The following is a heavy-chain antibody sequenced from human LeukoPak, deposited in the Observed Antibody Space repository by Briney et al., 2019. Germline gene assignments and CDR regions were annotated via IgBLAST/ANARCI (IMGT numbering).Heavy chain of an antibody. CDR2: ISGSGGST. V-gene: IGHV3-23*01. CDR3: AKYGLVTMVPYFDY. CDR1: GFTSSSYA. J-gene: IGHJ4*02. Sequence: PGGSLRLSCAASGFTSSSYAMSWVRQAPGKGLEWVSAISGSGGSTYYADSVKGRFTISRDNSKNTLYLQMNSLRAEDTAVYYCAKYGLVTMVPYFDYWGQGTLVTVSS. D-gene: IGHD3-10*01.